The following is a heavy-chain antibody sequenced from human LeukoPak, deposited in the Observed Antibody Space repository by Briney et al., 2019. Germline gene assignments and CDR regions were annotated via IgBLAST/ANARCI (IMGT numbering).Heavy chain of an antibody. CDR3: ARGGEVPAAIGLDY. CDR2: INHSGST. CDR1: GGSISSSSYY. D-gene: IGHD2-2*01. V-gene: IGHV4-39*07. J-gene: IGHJ4*02. Sequence: SETLSLTCTVSGGSISSSSYYWGWIRQPPGKGLEWIGEINHSGSTNYNPSLKSRVTISVDTSKNQFSLKLSSVTAADTAVYYCARGGEVPAAIGLDYWGQGTLVTVSS.